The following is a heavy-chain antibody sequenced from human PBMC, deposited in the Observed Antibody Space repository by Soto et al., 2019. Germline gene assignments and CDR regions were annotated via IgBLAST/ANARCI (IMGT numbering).Heavy chain of an antibody. CDR3: ARLQGNEDDY. Sequence: QLQLQESGPGLVKPSETLSLNCTVFGGSITSSSYYWGWIRQHPGKGLEWIGSIYYSRNTYYSPSLKSRFTISLDTSNHHFSLKLSSVTAADTAVYYRARLQGNEDDYWGQGTLVTVST. CDR1: GGSITSSSYY. V-gene: IGHV4-39*01. J-gene: IGHJ4*02. D-gene: IGHD1-1*01. CDR2: IYYSRNT.